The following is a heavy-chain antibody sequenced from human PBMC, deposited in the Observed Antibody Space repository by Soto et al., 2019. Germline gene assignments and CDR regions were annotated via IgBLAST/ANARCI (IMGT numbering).Heavy chain of an antibody. D-gene: IGHD2-2*01. CDR3: AKLSCTSSTCYFPGWFDP. V-gene: IGHV4-31*03. J-gene: IGHJ5*02. Sequence: PSETLSLTCTASGDSISGGASFWSWIRQPPGKGLEWIANVYYSGSSYYNPSLMSRLTISVDTTKNQFSLQLKSMTAADTAVYYCAKLSCTSSTCYFPGWFDPWGQGTLVTVSS. CDR1: GDSISGGASF. CDR2: VYYSGSS.